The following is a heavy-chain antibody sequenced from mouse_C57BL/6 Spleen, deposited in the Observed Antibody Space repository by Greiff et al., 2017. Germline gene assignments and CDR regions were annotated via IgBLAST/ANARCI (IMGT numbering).Heavy chain of an antibody. CDR3: PTGGNYDFDY. CDR1: GFNIKDYY. Sequence: VQLQQSGAELVRPGASVKLSCTASGFNIKDYYMHWVRQRPEQGLEWIGRIDPEDGDTEYAPKFQGKATMTADTSSNTAYLQLSRLTSEDTAVYYYPTGGNYDFDYWGQGTTLTVSS. CDR2: IDPEDGDT. J-gene: IGHJ2*01. D-gene: IGHD2-1*01. V-gene: IGHV14-1*01.